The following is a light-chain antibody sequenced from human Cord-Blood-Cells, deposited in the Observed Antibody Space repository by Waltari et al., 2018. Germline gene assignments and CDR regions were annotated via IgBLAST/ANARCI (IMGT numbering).Light chain of an antibody. J-gene: IGLJ1*01. CDR2: DVS. CDR1: SSDVRGYNY. V-gene: IGLV2-14*01. Sequence: QSALTQPASVSGSPGQSITISCTGTSSDVRGYNYVSWYQQHPAKAPKLLIYDVSKRPSGVSNRFSGSKSGNTASLTISGLQAEDEADYYCSSYTSSSTYVFGTGTKVTVL. CDR3: SSYTSSSTYV.